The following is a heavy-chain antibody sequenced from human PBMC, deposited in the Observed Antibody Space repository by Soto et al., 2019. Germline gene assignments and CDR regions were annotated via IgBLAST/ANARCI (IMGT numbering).Heavy chain of an antibody. CDR1: GFSFSLDA. V-gene: IGHV3-23*01. J-gene: IGHJ4*02. D-gene: IGHD6-13*01. Sequence: EVQLLESGGGLVQPGESLRLSCAASGFSFSLDAMPWFRQAPGKGLEWVSTISGTGSTYYADSVKGRFTISRDNSKATVYLQMNNLRAEDTAVYYCAKRDGAAAAGIDYWGQGNLVTVSS. CDR2: ISGTGST. CDR3: AKRDGAAAAGIDY.